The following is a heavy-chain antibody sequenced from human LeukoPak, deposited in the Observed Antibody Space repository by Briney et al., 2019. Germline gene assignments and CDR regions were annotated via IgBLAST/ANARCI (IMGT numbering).Heavy chain of an antibody. V-gene: IGHV4-34*01. D-gene: IGHD3-22*01. CDR2: INHSGST. J-gene: IGHJ4*02. Sequence: SETLSLTCAVYGGSFSGYYWSWIRQPPGKGLEWIGEINHSGSTNYNPSLKSRVTISVDTSKNQFSLKLSSVTAADTAVYYCARTRYYYDTTGDYWGQGTLVTVSS. CDR1: GGSFSGYY. CDR3: ARTRYYYDTTGDY.